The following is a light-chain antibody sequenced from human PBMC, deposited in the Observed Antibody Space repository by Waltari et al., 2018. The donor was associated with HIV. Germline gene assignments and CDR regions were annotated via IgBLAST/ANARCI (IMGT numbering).Light chain of an antibody. J-gene: IGLJ3*02. CDR1: RGHSTYA. CDR3: QTWATGIQV. V-gene: IGLV4-69*01. CDR2: LNSDGSH. Sequence: QLVLTQSPSASASLGASVKLTCTLRRGHSTYALAWHQQQPEKGPRYLMKLNSDGSHNKGDGIPDRFSGSSSGAERYLTISSLQSEDEADYYCQTWATGIQVFGGGTKLTVL.